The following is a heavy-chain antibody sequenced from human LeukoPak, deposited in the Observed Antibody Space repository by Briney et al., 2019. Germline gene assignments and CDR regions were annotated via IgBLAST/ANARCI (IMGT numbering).Heavy chain of an antibody. CDR3: ARDYSNYLNWFDP. J-gene: IGHJ5*02. Sequence: SETLSLTCTVSGGSISSSSYYWGWIRQPPGKGLEWIGSIYYSGSTYYNPSLKSRVTISVDTSKNQFSLKLSSVTAADTAVYYCARDYSNYLNWFDPWGQGTLVTVSS. V-gene: IGHV4-39*01. CDR2: IYYSGST. D-gene: IGHD4-11*01. CDR1: GGSISSSSYY.